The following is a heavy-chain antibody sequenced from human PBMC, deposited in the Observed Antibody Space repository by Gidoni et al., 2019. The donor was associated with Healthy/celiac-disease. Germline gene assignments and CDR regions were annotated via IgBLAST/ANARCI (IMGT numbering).Heavy chain of an antibody. CDR1: GFTVSSNY. Sequence: EVQLVETGGGLIQPGGSLRRCCAASGFTVSSNYMSWGRQAPGKGLEWVSVIYIGGSTYYADSVKGRFTISRDNSKNTLYLQMNSLRAEDTAVYYGARGYAIFGVVNPGGWWGQGTLVTVSS. CDR2: IYIGGST. D-gene: IGHD3-3*01. J-gene: IGHJ4*02. CDR3: ARGYAIFGVVNPGGW. V-gene: IGHV3-53*02.